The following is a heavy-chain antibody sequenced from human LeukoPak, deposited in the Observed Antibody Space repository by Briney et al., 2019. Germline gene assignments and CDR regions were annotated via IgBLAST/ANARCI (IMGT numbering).Heavy chain of an antibody. CDR3: VGEIGPRSFDY. V-gene: IGHV3-30-3*01. J-gene: IGHJ4*02. D-gene: IGHD3-16*01. CDR2: ISYDGSSK. Sequence: GGSLRLSCAASGFTFSSYAMHWARQAPGKGLEWVAVISYDGSSKYYADSVKGRFTLSRDNSINALYLQMNSLRLEDTAVYYCVGEIGPRSFDYWGQGTLVTVSS. CDR1: GFTFSSYA.